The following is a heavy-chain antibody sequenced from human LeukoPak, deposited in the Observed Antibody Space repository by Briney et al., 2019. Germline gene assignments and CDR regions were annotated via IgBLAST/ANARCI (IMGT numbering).Heavy chain of an antibody. J-gene: IGHJ5*02. V-gene: IGHV4-59*08. CDR2: IYFNGST. CDR3: ARRVGWSDYRWYDP. CDR1: GGSMSYYY. D-gene: IGHD1-26*01. Sequence: PSETLSLTCTVSGGSMSYYYWSWIRRPPGKGLQWIGYIYFNGSTTYNPSLKSRVIISLDTSKNRFSLRVNSVTAADTAVYYCARRVGWSDYRWYDPWGQGTLVTVSS.